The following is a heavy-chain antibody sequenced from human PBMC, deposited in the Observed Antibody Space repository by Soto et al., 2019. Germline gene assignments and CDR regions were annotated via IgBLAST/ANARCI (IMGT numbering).Heavy chain of an antibody. Sequence: QEQLVQSGTEVKKPGASVTVSCKSSGYTFTDFYLHWLRQAPGQGLEWVGWINPKTGDTKSSQKSQGRATMSRDTSVSTAYIDLTSLTSDYTAMYYCATGTNGTTGCYHPWGQGTRVTVSS. CDR1: GYTFTDFY. D-gene: IGHD1-1*01. CDR3: ATGTNGTTGCYHP. V-gene: IGHV1-2*02. CDR2: INPKTGDT. J-gene: IGHJ5*02.